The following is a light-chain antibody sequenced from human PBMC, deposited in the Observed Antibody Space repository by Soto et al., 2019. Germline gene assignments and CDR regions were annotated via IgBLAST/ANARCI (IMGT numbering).Light chain of an antibody. CDR2: GNS. J-gene: IGLJ1*01. CDR1: SSNIGAGYD. Sequence: QLVLTQPPSVSGAPGQRVTISCSGSSSNIGAGYDVNWYRQLPGTAPKLLIYGNSDRPSGVPDRFSGSKSGTSASLAITGLQAEDEADYFCQSYDRSLRTYVFGTATKLTV. V-gene: IGLV1-40*01. CDR3: QSYDRSLRTYV.